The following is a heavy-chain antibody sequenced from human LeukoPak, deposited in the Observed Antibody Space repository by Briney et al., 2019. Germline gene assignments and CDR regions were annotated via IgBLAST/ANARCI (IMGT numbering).Heavy chain of an antibody. CDR2: MNPNSGNT. CDR3: ASRITMVRGVMG. V-gene: IGHV1-8*02. Sequence: ASVKVSCKASGYTFTGYYMHWVRQATGQGLEWMGWMNPNSGNTGYAQKFQGRVTMTRNTSISTAYMELSSLRSEDTAVYYCASRITMVRGVMGWGQGTLVTVSS. CDR1: GYTFTGYY. J-gene: IGHJ4*02. D-gene: IGHD3-10*01.